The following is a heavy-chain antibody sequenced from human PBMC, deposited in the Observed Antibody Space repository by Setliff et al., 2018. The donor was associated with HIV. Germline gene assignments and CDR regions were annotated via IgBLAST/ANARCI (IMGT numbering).Heavy chain of an antibody. CDR1: GGSITGYY. Sequence: PSETLSLTCTVSGGSITGYYWSRIRQPPGKGLEWIGWIYYSGNTRYNPSLKSRVTISLDTSKNRFSLQLTSVTAADTAVYYCARHRDGGTYPLDYWGQGTLVTVSS. D-gene: IGHD1-26*01. CDR2: IYYSGNT. CDR3: ARHRDGGTYPLDY. J-gene: IGHJ4*02. V-gene: IGHV4-59*08.